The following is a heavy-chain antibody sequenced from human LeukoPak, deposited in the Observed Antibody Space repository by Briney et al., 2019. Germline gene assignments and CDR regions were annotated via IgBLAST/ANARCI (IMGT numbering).Heavy chain of an antibody. CDR3: VTQISGTAIFDY. D-gene: IGHD1-7*01. CDR2: IWFDGSNK. CDR1: GFTFSSYD. J-gene: IGHJ4*02. V-gene: IGHV3-33*01. Sequence: AGGSLRLSCAASGFTFSSYDMHWVRQAPGKGLEWVAIIWFDGSNKYYADSVKGRFTVSRDNSKNTLYLQMNSLRAEDTAVYYCVTQISGTAIFDYWGQGTVVTVSS.